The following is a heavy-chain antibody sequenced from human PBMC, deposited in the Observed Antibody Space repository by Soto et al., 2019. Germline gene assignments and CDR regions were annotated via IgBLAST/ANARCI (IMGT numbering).Heavy chain of an antibody. CDR3: ARAGGLLWFGELLYPRHVGWFDP. J-gene: IGHJ5*02. D-gene: IGHD3-10*01. CDR2: INHSGST. CDR1: GGSFSGYY. Sequence: KSSETLSLTCAVYGGSFSGYYWSWIRQPPGKGLEWIGEINHSGSTNYNPSLKSRVTISVDTSKNQFSLKLSSVTAADTAVYYCARAGGLLWFGELLYPRHVGWFDPWGQGTLVTVSS. V-gene: IGHV4-34*01.